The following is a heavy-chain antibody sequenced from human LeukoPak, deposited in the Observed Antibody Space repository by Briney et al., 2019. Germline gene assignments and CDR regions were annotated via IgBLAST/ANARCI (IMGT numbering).Heavy chain of an antibody. D-gene: IGHD2-8*01. CDR1: GGSISSYY. CDR2: IYYSGST. J-gene: IGHJ3*02. Sequence: KPSETLSLTCTVSGGSISSYYWSWIRQPPGKGLEWIGYIYYSGSTNYNPSLKSRVTISVDTSKNQFSLKLSSVTAADTAVYYCARAEAASLYPHAFDIWGQGTMVTVSS. V-gene: IGHV4-59*01. CDR3: ARAEAASLYPHAFDI.